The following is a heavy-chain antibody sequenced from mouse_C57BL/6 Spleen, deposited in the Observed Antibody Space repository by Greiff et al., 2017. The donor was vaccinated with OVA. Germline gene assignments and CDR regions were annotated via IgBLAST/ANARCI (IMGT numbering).Heavy chain of an antibody. CDR1: GFTFSDYG. V-gene: IGHV5-17*01. CDR3: ARDYSFTYWYFDV. J-gene: IGHJ1*03. D-gene: IGHD2-12*01. CDR2: ISSGSSTI. Sequence: DVMLVESGGGLVKPGGSLKLSCAASGFTFSDYGMHWVRQAPEKGLEWVAYISSGSSTIYYADTVKGRFTISRDNAKNTLFLQMTSLRSEDTAMYYCARDYSFTYWYFDVWGTGTTVTVSS.